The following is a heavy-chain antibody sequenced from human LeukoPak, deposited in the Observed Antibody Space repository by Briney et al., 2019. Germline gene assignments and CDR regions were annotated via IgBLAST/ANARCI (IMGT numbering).Heavy chain of an antibody. CDR2: IYHSGST. D-gene: IGHD3-10*01. CDR3: ASAYGSGRILDP. Sequence: SETLSLTCTVSGYSISSGYYWGWIRQPPGKGLEWIGSIYHSGSTYYNPSLKSRVTISVDTSKNQFSLKLSSVTAADTAVYYCASAYGSGRILDPWGQGTLVTVSS. CDR1: GYSISSGYY. V-gene: IGHV4-38-2*02. J-gene: IGHJ5*02.